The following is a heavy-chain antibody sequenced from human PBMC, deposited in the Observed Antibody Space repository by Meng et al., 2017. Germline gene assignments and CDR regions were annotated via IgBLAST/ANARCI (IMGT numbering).Heavy chain of an antibody. CDR1: GYTFTSYY. D-gene: IGHD1-26*01. J-gene: IGHJ3*02. CDR3: ARDSGATDAFDI. V-gene: IGHV1-46*01. CDR2: INPSGGST. Sequence: ASVKVSCKASGYTFTSYYMHWVRQAPVQGLEWMGIINPSGGSTSYAQKFQGRVTMTRDTSTSTVYMELSSLRSEDTAVYYCARDSGATDAFDIWGQGTMVTVSS.